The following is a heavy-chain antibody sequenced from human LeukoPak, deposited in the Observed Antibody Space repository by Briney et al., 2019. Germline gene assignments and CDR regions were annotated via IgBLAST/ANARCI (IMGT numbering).Heavy chain of an antibody. V-gene: IGHV3-23*01. Sequence: GGSLRLSCAASGFTFSSYAMSWVRQAPGKGLEWVSVSVIGGSGGTSGDSTYYADSVKGRFTISRDDSNNTLYLQMNNLRVEDTAMYYCAKHRSGIAASGSNYWGQGTLVSVSS. CDR3: AKHRSGIAASGSNY. CDR2: IGGSGGTSGDST. J-gene: IGHJ4*02. D-gene: IGHD6-13*01. CDR1: GFTFSSYA.